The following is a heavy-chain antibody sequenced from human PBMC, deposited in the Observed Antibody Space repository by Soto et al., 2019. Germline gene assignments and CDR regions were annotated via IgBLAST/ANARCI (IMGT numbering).Heavy chain of an antibody. CDR2: ISAYNGNT. Sequence: QVQLVQSGAEVKKPGASVKVSCKASGYTFTSYGIGWVRQAPGQGLEWMGWISAYNGNTNYAQKLQGRVTMTTDTSTSTAYMELRSLSSDDTAVYYCARVYIVLMVYATPYYMDVWGKGTTVTVSS. CDR3: ARVYIVLMVYATPYYMDV. CDR1: GYTFTSYG. D-gene: IGHD2-8*01. V-gene: IGHV1-18*01. J-gene: IGHJ6*03.